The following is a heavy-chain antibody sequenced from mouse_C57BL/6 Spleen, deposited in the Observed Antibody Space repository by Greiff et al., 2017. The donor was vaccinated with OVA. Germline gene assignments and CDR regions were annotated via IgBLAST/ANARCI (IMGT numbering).Heavy chain of an antibody. D-gene: IGHD2-5*01. J-gene: IGHJ3*01. V-gene: IGHV1-39*01. Sequence: VQLQQSGPELVKPGASVKISCKASGYSFTDYNMNWVKQSTGQGLEWIGEINPTYGHTRYNQKFKGKATLTVHQSSITAYMQLNSLTSEDSAVYYCARNHACCSNYTWFAYWGQGTLVTVSA. CDR2: INPTYGHT. CDR1: GYSFTDYN. CDR3: ARNHACCSNYTWFAY.